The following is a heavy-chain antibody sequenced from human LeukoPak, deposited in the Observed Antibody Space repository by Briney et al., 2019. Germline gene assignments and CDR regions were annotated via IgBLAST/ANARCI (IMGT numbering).Heavy chain of an antibody. Sequence: GRSLRLSCAASGFTFDDYAMHWVRQAPGKGLEWVSGISWNSGSIGYADSVKGRFTISRDNAKNSLYLQMNSLRAEDTALYYCAKVAGTTPKLMYYFDYWGQGTLVTVSS. CDR2: ISWNSGSI. J-gene: IGHJ4*02. V-gene: IGHV3-9*01. CDR1: GFTFDDYA. D-gene: IGHD1-7*01. CDR3: AKVAGTTPKLMYYFDY.